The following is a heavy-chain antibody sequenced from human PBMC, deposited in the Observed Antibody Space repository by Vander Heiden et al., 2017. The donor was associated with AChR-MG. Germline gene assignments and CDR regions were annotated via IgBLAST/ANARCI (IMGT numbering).Heavy chain of an antibody. J-gene: IGHJ5*02. CDR1: TYSINSGYY. V-gene: IGHV4-38-2*01. CDR2: IYHDGNT. CDR3: ARAGLEYDFWSGYFNWFDP. D-gene: IGHD3-3*01. Sequence: QVQLQESGPGLVRPSETLSLTCDVSTYSINSGYYWGWIRQPPGKGLEWIGSIYHDGNTYNNPSLKSRTTMSVDTSKNQFSLNLSSMTAADTAVYYCARAGLEYDFWSGYFNWFDPWGQGILVTVSS.